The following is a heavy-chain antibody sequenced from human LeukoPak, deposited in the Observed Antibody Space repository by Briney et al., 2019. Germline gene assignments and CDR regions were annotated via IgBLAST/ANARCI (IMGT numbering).Heavy chain of an antibody. J-gene: IGHJ4*02. CDR1: GFTFSRYW. CDR3: ARAQTYGDSRLLLDY. D-gene: IGHD2-21*02. V-gene: IGHV3-7*03. CDR2: IKQDGSEK. Sequence: GGSLRLSCAASGFTFSRYWMSWVRQAPGKGLEWVANIKQDGSEKDYVDSVEGRFTISRDNAKNSQYLQMNSLRVEDTALYYCARAQTYGDSRLLLDYWGQGTLVTVS.